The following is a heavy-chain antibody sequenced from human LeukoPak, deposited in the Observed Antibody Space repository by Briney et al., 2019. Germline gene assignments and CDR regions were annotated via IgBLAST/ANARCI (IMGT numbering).Heavy chain of an antibody. Sequence: ASVKVSCKASGYTFTGYYMHWVRQAPGQGLEWMGWISAYNGNTNYAQKLQGRVTMTTDTSTSTAYMELRSLRSDDTAVYYCARGVGYCSSTSCFPEDWGQGTLVTVSS. J-gene: IGHJ4*02. CDR1: GYTFTGYY. V-gene: IGHV1-18*04. CDR2: ISAYNGNT. D-gene: IGHD2-2*01. CDR3: ARGVGYCSSTSCFPED.